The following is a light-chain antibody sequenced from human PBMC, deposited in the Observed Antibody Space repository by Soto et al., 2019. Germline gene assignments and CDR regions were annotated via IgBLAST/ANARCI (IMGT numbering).Light chain of an antibody. J-gene: IGKJ1*01. CDR1: QSISRW. Sequence: DIQMTQSPSTLSASLGNIVTISCRASQSISRWLAWYQQKPGKAPTLLIYHASSLESGVPSRFSGSGSGTEFTLTISSLQPDDVATYYCQQYNTYLSFGQGTKVDIK. V-gene: IGKV1-5*01. CDR2: HAS. CDR3: QQYNTYLS.